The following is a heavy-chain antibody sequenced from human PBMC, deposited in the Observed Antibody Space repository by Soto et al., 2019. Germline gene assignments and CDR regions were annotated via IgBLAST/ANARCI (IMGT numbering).Heavy chain of an antibody. Sequence: SGPTLVNPTQTLTLTCTFSGFSLSTSGMCVSWIRQPPGKALEWLARIDWDDDKYYSTSLKTRLTISKDTSKNQVVLTMTNMDPVDTATYYCARTGDYSNDNWFDPWGQGTLVTVSS. CDR2: IDWDDDK. CDR1: GFSLSTSGMC. CDR3: ARTGDYSNDNWFDP. J-gene: IGHJ5*02. D-gene: IGHD4-4*01. V-gene: IGHV2-70*11.